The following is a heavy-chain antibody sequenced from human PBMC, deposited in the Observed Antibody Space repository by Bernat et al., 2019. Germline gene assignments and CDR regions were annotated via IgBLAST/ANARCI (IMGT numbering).Heavy chain of an antibody. CDR1: GGTFSSYA. D-gene: IGHD4-23*01. CDR3: ARNSHARAHYYYYYMDV. V-gene: IGHV1-69*01. CDR2: IIPIFDTA. Sequence: QVQLVQSGAEVKKPGSSVKVSCKASGGTFSSYAISWVRQAPGQGLEWVGGIIPIFDTANYEQKFQGRVTITADESTSTAYLELSSLRSKDTAVYYCARNSHARAHYYYYYMDVWGEGTTVTVSS. J-gene: IGHJ6*03.